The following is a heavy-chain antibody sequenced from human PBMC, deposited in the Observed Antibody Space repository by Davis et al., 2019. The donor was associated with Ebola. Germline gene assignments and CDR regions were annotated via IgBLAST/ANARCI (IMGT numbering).Heavy chain of an antibody. CDR2: ISYDGSNK. CDR3: AQQLGDYGGNALRY. V-gene: IGHV3-30*03. Sequence: GGSLRLSCAASGFIFNNYGMHWVRQAPGKGLEWVAVISYDGSNKYYADSVKGRFTISRDDAKKSLYLQMDSLRAEDTAVYYCAQQLGDYGGNALRYWGQGTLVTVSS. J-gene: IGHJ4*02. CDR1: GFIFNNYG. D-gene: IGHD4-23*01.